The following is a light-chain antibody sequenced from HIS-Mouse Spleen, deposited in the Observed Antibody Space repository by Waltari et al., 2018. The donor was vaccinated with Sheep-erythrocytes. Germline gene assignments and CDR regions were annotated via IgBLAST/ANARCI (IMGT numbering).Light chain of an antibody. CDR3: CSYAGSSTPWV. CDR2: EGS. V-gene: IGLV2-23*01. J-gene: IGLJ3*02. CDR1: TSDFGRYNL. Sequence: QSALTQPASVSGSPGQSITISCTGTTSDFGRYNLVSWYQQHPGKAPKLMIYEGSKWPSGVSNRFSGSKSGNTASLTISGLQAEDEADYYCCSYAGSSTPWVFGGGTKLTVL.